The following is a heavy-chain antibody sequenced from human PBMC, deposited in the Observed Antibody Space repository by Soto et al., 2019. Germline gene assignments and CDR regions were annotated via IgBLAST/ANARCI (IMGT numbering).Heavy chain of an antibody. D-gene: IGHD2-2*01. Sequence: SVKVSCKASGGTFSSYAISWVRQAPGQGLEWMGGIIPIFGTANYAQRFQGRVTITADESTSTAYMELSSLRSEDTAVYYCARASPGLYGMDVWGQGTTVTVSS. CDR1: GGTFSSYA. CDR3: ARASPGLYGMDV. V-gene: IGHV1-69*13. CDR2: IIPIFGTA. J-gene: IGHJ6*02.